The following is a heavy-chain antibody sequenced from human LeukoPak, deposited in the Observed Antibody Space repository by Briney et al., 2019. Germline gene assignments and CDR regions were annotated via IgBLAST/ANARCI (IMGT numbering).Heavy chain of an antibody. CDR2: IKSKTDGGTT. J-gene: IGHJ4*02. CDR3: TTVIPVYYFDY. D-gene: IGHD3-16*01. CDR1: GFTFSNAW. Sequence: PVGSLRLSCAASGFTFSNAWMSWVRQAPGKGLEWVGRIKSKTDGGTTDYAAPVKGRFTISRDDSKNTLYPQMNSLKTEDTAVYYCTTVIPVYYFDYWGQGTLVTVSS. V-gene: IGHV3-15*01.